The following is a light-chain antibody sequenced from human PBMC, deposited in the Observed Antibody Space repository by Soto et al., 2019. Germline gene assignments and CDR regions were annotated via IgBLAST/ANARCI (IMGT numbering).Light chain of an antibody. CDR3: HQYGSSPFT. V-gene: IGKV3-20*01. CDR2: HAS. CDR1: QSVMGSY. J-gene: IGKJ3*01. Sequence: VLTQSPGTLSLSQGERATLSCRASQSVMGSYLAWYQQKPGQAPRLLIFHASTRATGIPDRFSGSGSGTDFTLTVSRLEPEDSAVYYCHQYGSSPFTFGPGTKVDIK.